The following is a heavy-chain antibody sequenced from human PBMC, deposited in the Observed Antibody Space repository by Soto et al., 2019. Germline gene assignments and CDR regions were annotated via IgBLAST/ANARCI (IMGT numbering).Heavy chain of an antibody. CDR3: ANSGY. V-gene: IGHV3-30*18. CDR1: GFTFSSYG. Sequence: QVQLVESGGGVVQPGRSLRLSCAASGFTFSSYGMHWVRQAPGKGLEWVAVISYDGSNKYYADSVKGRFTISRDNSKNTLYLQMNSLRAEDTAVYYWANSGYWGQGTLVTVSS. J-gene: IGHJ4*02. CDR2: ISYDGSNK.